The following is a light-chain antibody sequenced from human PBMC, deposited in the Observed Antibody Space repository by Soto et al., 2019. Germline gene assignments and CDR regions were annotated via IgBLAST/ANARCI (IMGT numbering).Light chain of an antibody. V-gene: IGKV3-20*01. Sequence: EIVLTQSPGTLSLSPGERATLSCRASQSVSSSYLAWYQQKPGQAPRLLIYGASSRATGIPDRFSGSGSGTDFTLTISRLELEDFQVSYCQLYVRSPGLSCAGGPKVAIK. CDR2: GAS. J-gene: IGKJ4*01. CDR1: QSVSSSY. CDR3: QLYVRSPGLS.